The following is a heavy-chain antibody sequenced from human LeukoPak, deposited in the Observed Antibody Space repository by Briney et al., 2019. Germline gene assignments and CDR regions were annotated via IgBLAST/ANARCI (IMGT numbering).Heavy chain of an antibody. V-gene: IGHV1-69*13. CDR3: AKGYCSGGSCYSQIYYYYMDA. Sequence: SVKVSCKASGGTFSSYAISWVRQAPGQGLEWMGGIIPIFGTANYAQKFQGRVTITADESTSTAYMELSSLRSEDTAVYYCAKGYCSGGSCYSQIYYYYMDAWGKGTTVTVSS. CDR2: IIPIFGTA. D-gene: IGHD2-15*01. CDR1: GGTFSSYA. J-gene: IGHJ6*03.